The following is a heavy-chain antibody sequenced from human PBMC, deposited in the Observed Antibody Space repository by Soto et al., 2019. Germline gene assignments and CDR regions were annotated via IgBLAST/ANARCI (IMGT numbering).Heavy chain of an antibody. CDR1: GYSFRDYY. CDR3: ARSGDSSNRPAWIDP. J-gene: IGHJ5*02. D-gene: IGHD6-19*01. V-gene: IGHV1-2*02. Sequence: QAQLVQSGAEVKKPGASVKVSCKATGYSFRDYYLHWVRQAPGRGLEWMAWIIPETGDTDYAQKFQGRVTLTTDRSLDKAYMEINGLTLDDTAMYYCARSGDSSNRPAWIDPWGQGALVTVSS. CDR2: IIPETGDT.